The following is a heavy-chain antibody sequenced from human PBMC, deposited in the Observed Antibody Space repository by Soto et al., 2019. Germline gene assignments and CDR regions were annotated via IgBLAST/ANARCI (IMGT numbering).Heavy chain of an antibody. CDR1: GGSFSGYY. CDR2: INHSGST. V-gene: IGHV4-34*01. D-gene: IGHD3-9*01. CDR3: ASSGYYDILTGYYSR. Sequence: SETLSLTCAVYGGSFSGYYWSWIRQPPGKGLEWIGEINHSGSTNYNPSLKSRVTISVDTSKNQFSLKLSSVTAADTAVYYCASSGYYDILTGYYSRWGQGTLVTVSS. J-gene: IGHJ4*02.